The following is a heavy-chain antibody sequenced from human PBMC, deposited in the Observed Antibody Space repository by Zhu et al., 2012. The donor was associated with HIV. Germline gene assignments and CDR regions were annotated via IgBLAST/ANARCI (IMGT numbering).Heavy chain of an antibody. J-gene: IGHJ4*02. Sequence: EVQLVESGGVVVQPGGSLRLSCAASGFTFDDYTMHWARQAPGKGLEWVSLISWDGGSTYYADSVKGRFTISRDNSKNSLYLQMNSLRTEDTALYYCAKDSYDSSGYYYDGRRYFDYWGQGTLVTVSS. CDR2: ISWDGGST. CDR1: GFTFDDYT. CDR3: AKDSYDSSGYYYDGRRYFDY. V-gene: IGHV3-43*01. D-gene: IGHD3-22*01.